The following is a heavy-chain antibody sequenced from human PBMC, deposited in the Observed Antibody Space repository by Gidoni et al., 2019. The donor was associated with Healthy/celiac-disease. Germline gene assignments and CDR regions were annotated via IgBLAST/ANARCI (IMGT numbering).Heavy chain of an antibody. J-gene: IGHJ4*02. D-gene: IGHD3-22*01. Sequence: EVQLVESGGGLVKPGGSLRLSCAASGFTFRSYSMNWVRQAPGKGLEWVSSISSSSSYIYYADSVKGRFTISRDNAKNSLYLQMNSLRAEDTAVYYCARDSHYYDSSGYYGYWGQGTLVTVSS. V-gene: IGHV3-21*01. CDR1: GFTFRSYS. CDR2: ISSSSSYI. CDR3: ARDSHYYDSSGYYGY.